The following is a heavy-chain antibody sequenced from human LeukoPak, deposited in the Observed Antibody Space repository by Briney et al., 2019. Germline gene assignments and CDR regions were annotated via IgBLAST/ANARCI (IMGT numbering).Heavy chain of an antibody. CDR2: IIPILGIA. D-gene: IGHD1-26*01. Sequence: SVKVSCKASGGTFSSYAISWVRQAPGLGLEWMGRIIPILGIANYAQKFQGRVTITADKSTSTAYMELSSLRSEDTAVYYCARDPGWEGFDPWGQGTLVTVSS. CDR3: ARDPGWEGFDP. J-gene: IGHJ5*02. V-gene: IGHV1-69*04. CDR1: GGTFSSYA.